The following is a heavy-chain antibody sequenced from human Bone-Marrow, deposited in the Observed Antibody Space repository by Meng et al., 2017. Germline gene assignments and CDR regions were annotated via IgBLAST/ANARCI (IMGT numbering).Heavy chain of an antibody. D-gene: IGHD3-10*01. CDR3: ARDMRFYGSGSFDN. CDR2: INHDGIT. CDR1: GESFSGYF. Sequence: QTLSLTCAVSGESFSGYFWSWIRQTPEKGLEWIGEINHDGITNYNAPLKSRVTMSVDTTRKRFYLKLTSVTSADTAVYFCARDMRFYGSGSFDNWGQGTLVTVSS. J-gene: IGHJ4*02. V-gene: IGHV4-34*01.